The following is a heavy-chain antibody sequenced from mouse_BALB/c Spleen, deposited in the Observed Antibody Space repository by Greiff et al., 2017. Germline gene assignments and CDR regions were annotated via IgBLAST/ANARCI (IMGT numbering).Heavy chain of an antibody. D-gene: IGHD1-1*01. Sequence: VTLMESGPGLVAPSQSLSITCTVPGFPLTSHGVHWVRQPPGKGLEWLGVLWAGGSTNYNSALMSRLSISKDNSKSQVFLKMNSRQTDDTAMYYCARDGTRAWFAYWGQGTLVTVSA. V-gene: IGHV2-9*02. J-gene: IGHJ3*01. CDR3: ARDGTRAWFAY. CDR2: LWAGGST. CDR1: GFPLTSHG.